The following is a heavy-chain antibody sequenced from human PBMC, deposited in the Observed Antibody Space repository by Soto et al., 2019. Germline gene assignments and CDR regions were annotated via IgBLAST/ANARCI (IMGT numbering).Heavy chain of an antibody. J-gene: IGHJ6*03. Sequence: EVQLVESGGGLVQPGGSLRLSCATSGFILSDCAMNWVRQAPGKGLEWVSYISSSSSVIDYADSVKGRFTVSRDNARNSPYPQMNRLRAEDTAVYYCARDLSWGSNWYYYMDVWGKGTTVTVSS. D-gene: IGHD7-27*01. CDR2: ISSSSSVI. V-gene: IGHV3-48*01. CDR3: ARDLSWGSNWYYYMDV. CDR1: GFILSDCA.